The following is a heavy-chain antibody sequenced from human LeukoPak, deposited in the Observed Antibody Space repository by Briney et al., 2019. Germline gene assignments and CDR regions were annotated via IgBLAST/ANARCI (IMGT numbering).Heavy chain of an antibody. CDR1: GGTFSTYV. D-gene: IGHD5-12*01. CDR3: AGVATDYYFYYYMDV. V-gene: IGHV1-69*06. CDR2: IIPIFGTA. Sequence: ASVKVSCKASGGTFSTYVISWVRQAPGQGLEWMRGIIPIFGTANYAQKFQGRVTITADKFTSTAYMELSSLRSEDTAVYYCAGVATDYYFYYYMDVWGKGTTVTVSS. J-gene: IGHJ6*03.